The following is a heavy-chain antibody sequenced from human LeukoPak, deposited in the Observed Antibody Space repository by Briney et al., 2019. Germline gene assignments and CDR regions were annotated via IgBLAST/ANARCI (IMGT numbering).Heavy chain of an antibody. CDR3: ARDLSGDGYNKFDY. Sequence: KPGGSLRLSCAASGFIFSNYIMNWVRQAPGKGLELVSSISTGSRHIYYAASVKGRFTISRDDAKNSLYLQMNSLRAEDTAVYYCARDLSGDGYNKFDYWGQGTLVTVSP. CDR2: ISTGSRHI. V-gene: IGHV3-21*01. CDR1: GFIFSNYI. J-gene: IGHJ4*02. D-gene: IGHD5-24*01.